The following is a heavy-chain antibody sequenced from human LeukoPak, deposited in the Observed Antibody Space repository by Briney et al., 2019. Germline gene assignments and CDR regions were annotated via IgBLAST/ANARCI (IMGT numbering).Heavy chain of an antibody. Sequence: GGSLRLSCAASGFTFSNYEINWVRQAPGKGLEWVSYISGGGGTIYYADSVKGRFTISRDNAKNSLYLQMNSLRAEDTAVYYCARSADSSGPYWYFDLWGRGTLVTVSS. D-gene: IGHD3-22*01. CDR3: ARSADSSGPYWYFDL. CDR1: GFTFSNYE. V-gene: IGHV3-48*03. CDR2: ISGGGGTI. J-gene: IGHJ2*01.